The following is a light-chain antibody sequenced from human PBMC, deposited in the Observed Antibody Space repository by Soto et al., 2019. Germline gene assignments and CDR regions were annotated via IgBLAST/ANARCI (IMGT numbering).Light chain of an antibody. J-gene: IGKJ2*01. V-gene: IGKV3-15*01. CDR1: QNLSRN. CDR2: YAS. CDR3: QQYDKWPHP. Sequence: EMVMTQSPATLYVSPGERATLSCRASQNLSRNLAWYQQQPGQAPRLLIFYASTRATGIPARFSGSGSGTDFTLTISSLQSEDFAVYYCQQYDKWPHPFGQGTKLEIK.